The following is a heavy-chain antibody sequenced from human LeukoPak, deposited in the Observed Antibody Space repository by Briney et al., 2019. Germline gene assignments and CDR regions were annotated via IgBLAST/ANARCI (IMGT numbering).Heavy chain of an antibody. CDR2: ISYDGSNK. CDR3: ARAGIGYFDWYPDWFDP. CDR1: GFTFSSYA. Sequence: GGSLRLSCAASGFTFSSYAMHWVRQAPGKGLEWVAVISYDGSNKYYADSVKGRFTISRDNSKNTLYLQMNSLRAEDTAVYYCARAGIGYFDWYPDWFDPWGQGTLVTVSS. D-gene: IGHD3-9*01. J-gene: IGHJ5*02. V-gene: IGHV3-30*04.